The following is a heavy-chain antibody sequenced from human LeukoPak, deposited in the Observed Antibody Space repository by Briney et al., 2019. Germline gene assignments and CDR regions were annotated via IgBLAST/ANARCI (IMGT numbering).Heavy chain of an antibody. D-gene: IGHD3-10*01. CDR1: GFILSSYA. V-gene: IGHV3-23*01. Sequence: GGSLRLSCAASGFILSSYAMTWVRQAPGRGLEWLSTISGSGTTTYYVDSVKGRITVSRDNSKNTLYLQMSSLRAGDTAVYYCAKAGHYGSGSYYSDYWGRGTLVTVSP. J-gene: IGHJ4*02. CDR3: AKAGHYGSGSYYSDY. CDR2: ISGSGTTT.